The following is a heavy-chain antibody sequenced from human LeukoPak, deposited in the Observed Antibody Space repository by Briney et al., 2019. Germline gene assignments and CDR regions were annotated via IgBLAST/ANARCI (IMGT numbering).Heavy chain of an antibody. CDR3: ARDCSSTSCYPYGFDP. CDR2: IYPGDSDT. D-gene: IGHD2-2*01. J-gene: IGHJ5*02. CDR1: GYSFTSYW. V-gene: IGHV5-51*01. Sequence: GESLQISCKGSGYSFTSYWIGWVRQMPGKGLEWMGIIYPGDSDTRYSPSFQGQVTISADKSISTAYLQWSSLKASDTAMYYCARDCSSTSCYPYGFDPWGQGTLVTVSS.